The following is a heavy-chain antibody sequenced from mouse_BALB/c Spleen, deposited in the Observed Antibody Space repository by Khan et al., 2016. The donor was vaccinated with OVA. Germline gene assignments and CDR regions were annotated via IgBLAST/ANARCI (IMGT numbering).Heavy chain of an antibody. J-gene: IGHJ3*01. V-gene: IGHV9-3-1*01. CDR1: GYTFTNYG. Sequence: QIQLVQSGPELKKPGETVKISCKASGYTFTNYGMNWVKQAPGKGLKWMGWINTYTGEPTYGDDFKGRFAFSLETSASTASLQIINLKNEDTATYFCTRSQGNYVFAYWGQGTLVTVSA. D-gene: IGHD2-1*01. CDR3: TRSQGNYVFAY. CDR2: INTYTGEP.